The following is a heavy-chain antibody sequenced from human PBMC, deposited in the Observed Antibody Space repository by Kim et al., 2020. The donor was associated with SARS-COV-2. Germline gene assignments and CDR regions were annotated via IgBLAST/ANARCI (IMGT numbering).Heavy chain of an antibody. CDR3: VRDGDRSTWPMDV. Sequence: GGSLRLSCAASGFIFSSHAMHWVRQAPGKGLEWLYFISKEGSNKHYADSVKGRFTISRDNSKNTLHLQMNSLRPEDTAVYYCVRDGDRSTWPMDVWGQGATVTVSS. D-gene: IGHD7-27*01. CDR2: ISKEGSNK. V-gene: IGHV3-30*04. J-gene: IGHJ6*02. CDR1: GFIFSSHA.